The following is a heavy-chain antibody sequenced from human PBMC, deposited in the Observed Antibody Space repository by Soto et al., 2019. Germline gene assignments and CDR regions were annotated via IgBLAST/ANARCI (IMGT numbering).Heavy chain of an antibody. CDR1: GFTFNNYA. D-gene: IGHD2-2*01. J-gene: IGHJ4*02. CDR3: AKLGSSSWSPHYYFDY. Sequence: EVQLLESGGGLVQPGGSLRLSCAVSGFTFNNYAMGWVRQAPGKGLEWVSAITDSGDDTYYIDSVKGRFTISRDNSKSTLYLQMNSLRAEDTAIYYCAKLGSSSWSPHYYFDYWGQGTLVTVSS. V-gene: IGHV3-23*01. CDR2: ITDSGDDT.